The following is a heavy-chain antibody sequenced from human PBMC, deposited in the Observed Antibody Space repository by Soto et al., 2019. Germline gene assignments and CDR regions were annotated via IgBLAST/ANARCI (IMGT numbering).Heavy chain of an antibody. CDR2: IYYSGST. Sequence: QLQLQESGPGLVKPSETLSLTCTVSGGSNSSSIYYWGWIRQPPGKGLEWIGSIYYSGSTYYNPSLKSRVTISVDTSKNQFSLKLSSVTAADTAVYYCARHPPLGVIDYWGQGTLVTVSS. D-gene: IGHD1-26*01. CDR3: ARHPPLGVIDY. V-gene: IGHV4-39*01. J-gene: IGHJ4*02. CDR1: GGSNSSSIYY.